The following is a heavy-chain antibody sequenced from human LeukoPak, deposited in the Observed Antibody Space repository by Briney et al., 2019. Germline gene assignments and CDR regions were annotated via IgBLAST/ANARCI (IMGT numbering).Heavy chain of an antibody. Sequence: SETLSLTCAVYGVSFSGYYWSWIREPPGKGLEWIGEINHSGSTNYNPSLKSRVTISVDTSKNQFSLKLSSVTAADTAVYYCAGYYDILTGYATAAFDIWGQGTMVTVSS. CDR3: AGYYDILTGYATAAFDI. J-gene: IGHJ3*02. V-gene: IGHV4-34*01. CDR1: GVSFSGYY. CDR2: INHSGST. D-gene: IGHD3-9*01.